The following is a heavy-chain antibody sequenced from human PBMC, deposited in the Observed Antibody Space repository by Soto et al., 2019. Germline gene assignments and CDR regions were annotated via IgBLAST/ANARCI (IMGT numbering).Heavy chain of an antibody. CDR1: GFTFNNYA. V-gene: IGHV3-23*01. D-gene: IGHD7-27*01. CDR2: ISGTGGST. CDR3: GKGNSKWGPGESFDI. Sequence: GGSLRLSCAASGFTFNNYALNWVRQAPGKGLEWVSSISGTGGSTFYAGSAKGRFTISRDNSKNTLFLQMTSLRAEDTAVYYCGKGNSKWGPGESFDIWYPGTMRTV. J-gene: IGHJ3*02.